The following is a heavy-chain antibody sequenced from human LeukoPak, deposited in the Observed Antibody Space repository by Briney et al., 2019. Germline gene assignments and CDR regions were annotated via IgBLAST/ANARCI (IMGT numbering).Heavy chain of an antibody. CDR3: ASVDYYDSSGYIGN. J-gene: IGHJ4*02. V-gene: IGHV1-69*04. D-gene: IGHD3-22*01. CDR1: GGTFISYA. CDR2: IIPILGIA. Sequence: SVKVSCKASGGTFISYAISWVRQAPGQGLEWMGRIIPILGIANYAQKFQGRVTITADKSTSTAYMELSSLRSEDTAVYYCASVDYYDSSGYIGNWGQGTLVTVSS.